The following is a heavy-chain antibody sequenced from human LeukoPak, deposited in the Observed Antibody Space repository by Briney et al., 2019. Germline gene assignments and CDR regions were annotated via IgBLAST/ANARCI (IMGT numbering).Heavy chain of an antibody. CDR3: ARDRSSGWYDHYYYGMDV. Sequence: KPLETLSLTCTVSGGSISSYYWSWIRQPAGKGLEWIGRIYTSGSTNYNPSLKSRVTMSVDTSKNQFSLKLSSVTAADTAVYYCARDRSSGWYDHYYYGMDVWGQGTTVTVSS. D-gene: IGHD6-19*01. CDR2: IYTSGST. V-gene: IGHV4-4*07. CDR1: GGSISSYY. J-gene: IGHJ6*02.